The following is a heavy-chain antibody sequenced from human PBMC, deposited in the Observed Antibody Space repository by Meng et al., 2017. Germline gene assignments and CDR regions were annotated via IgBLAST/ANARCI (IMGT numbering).Heavy chain of an antibody. D-gene: IGHD6-13*01. J-gene: IGHJ4*02. CDR2: IYHSGST. V-gene: IGHV4-4*02. CDR3: ARDLTDGIAAAVPPNYIDY. Sequence: GPRQESGPGLVKPSGTLSLTCAVSGGSISSSNWWSWVRQPPGKGLEWIGEIYHSGSTNYNPSLKSRVTISVDKSKNQFSLKLSSVTAADTAVYYCARDLTDGIAAAVPPNYIDYWGQGTLVTVSS. CDR1: GGSISSSNW.